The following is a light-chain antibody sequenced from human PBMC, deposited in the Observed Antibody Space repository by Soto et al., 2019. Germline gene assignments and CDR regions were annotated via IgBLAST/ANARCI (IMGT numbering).Light chain of an antibody. CDR3: KSYAGSNTYV. CDR1: KNDIGVYDF. J-gene: IGLJ1*01. Sequence: QSVRTQPPSASGSPGQSVTISCTGTKNDIGVYDFVSWYQHHPGKAPRLIIYEVVQRPSGVPDRFPGSKSGNTASLTVSGLQAADEADYFCKSYAGSNTYVFGSGTKV. CDR2: EVV. V-gene: IGLV2-8*01.